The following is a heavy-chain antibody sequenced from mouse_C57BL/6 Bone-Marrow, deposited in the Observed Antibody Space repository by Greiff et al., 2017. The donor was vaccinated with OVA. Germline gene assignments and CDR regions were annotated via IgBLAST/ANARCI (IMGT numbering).Heavy chain of an antibody. Sequence: VQLQQSGAELARPGASVKLSCKASGYTFTSYGISWVKQRTGQGLEWIGEIYPRSGNTYYNEKFKGKATLTADKSSSTAYMELRSLTSEDSAVYFCARSYYDGSSYVFDYWGQGTTLTVSS. V-gene: IGHV1-81*01. CDR3: ARSYYDGSSYVFDY. CDR2: IYPRSGNT. D-gene: IGHD1-1*01. CDR1: GYTFTSYG. J-gene: IGHJ2*01.